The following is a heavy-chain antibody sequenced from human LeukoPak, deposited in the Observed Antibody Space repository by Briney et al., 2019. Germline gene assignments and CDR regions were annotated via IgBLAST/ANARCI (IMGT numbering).Heavy chain of an antibody. Sequence: GRSLRLSCAASGFILSSYTLHWVRQAPGKGLVWVAVISYDGNNKNYADPVKGRFTISRDNSKNTLYLQMNSLRIEDAAVYYCARGRNDWYGAFDFWGQGTMVTVSS. CDR3: ARGRNDWYGAFDF. J-gene: IGHJ3*01. D-gene: IGHD6-19*01. CDR2: ISYDGNNK. V-gene: IGHV3-30*04. CDR1: GFILSSYT.